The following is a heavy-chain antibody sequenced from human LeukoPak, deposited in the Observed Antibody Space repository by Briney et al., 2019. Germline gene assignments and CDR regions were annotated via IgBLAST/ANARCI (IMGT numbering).Heavy chain of an antibody. J-gene: IGHJ3*02. CDR2: ISAYNGNT. CDR3: ARDLFQVVPAAMGLGAFDI. V-gene: IGHV1-18*04. Sequence: GASAKVSCKASGYTFTSYGISWVRQAPGQGLGWMGWISAYNGNTNYAQKLQGRVTMTTDTATSTAYMELRSLRSDDTAVYHCARDLFQVVPAAMGLGAFDIWGQGTMVTVSS. CDR1: GYTFTSYG. D-gene: IGHD2-2*01.